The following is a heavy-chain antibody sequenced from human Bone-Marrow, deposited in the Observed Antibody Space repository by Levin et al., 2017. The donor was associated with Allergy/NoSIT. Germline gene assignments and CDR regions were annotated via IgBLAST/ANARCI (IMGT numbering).Heavy chain of an antibody. Sequence: PGGSLRLSCAASGFTFSSYWMSWVRQAPGKGLEWVANIKEDGSERNYVDSVKGRFTISRDNARNSLYLQMNSLRAEDTAVYYCARRPYSSGWHSFDYWGQGTLVTVSS. J-gene: IGHJ4*02. CDR3: ARRPYSSGWHSFDY. CDR2: IKEDGSER. CDR1: GFTFSSYW. V-gene: IGHV3-7*01. D-gene: IGHD6-19*01.